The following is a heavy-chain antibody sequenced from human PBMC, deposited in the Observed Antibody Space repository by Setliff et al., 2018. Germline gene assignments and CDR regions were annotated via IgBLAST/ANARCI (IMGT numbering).Heavy chain of an antibody. J-gene: IGHJ4*02. CDR1: GYSFSSYW. V-gene: IGHV5-10-1*04. Sequence: PGESLKISCKGSGYSFSSYWISWVRQVPGKGLEWMGRIDPSDSYTNYSPSFQGQVTMSADKSINTAYLQWSNLKASDTAIYYCARQKSTGSVYFDYWGQGALVTVSS. CDR2: IDPSDSYT. CDR3: ARQKSTGSVYFDY. D-gene: IGHD3-10*01.